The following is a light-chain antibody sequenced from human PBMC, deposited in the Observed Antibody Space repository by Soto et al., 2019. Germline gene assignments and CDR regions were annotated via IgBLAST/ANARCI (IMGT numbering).Light chain of an antibody. J-gene: IGLJ3*02. CDR1: SGHSSYA. CDR3: QTWGTGIWV. Sequence: QAVLTQSPSASASLGASVKLTCTLSSGHSSYAIAWHQQQPEKGPRYLMKVSSDGRHSKGDGIPDRFSGSSSGAERYLTISSLQSEDEADYYCQTWGTGIWVFGGGTKLTVL. CDR2: VSSDGRH. V-gene: IGLV4-69*01.